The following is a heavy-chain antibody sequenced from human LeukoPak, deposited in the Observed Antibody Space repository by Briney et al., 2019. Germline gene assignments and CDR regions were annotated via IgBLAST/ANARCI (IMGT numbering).Heavy chain of an antibody. J-gene: IGHJ6*02. Sequence: PSETLPLTCAVYGGSFSGYFWSWIRQPPGKGPEWIGEINHKGNTNYNPSLKSRVTISVDTSKNQFSLKLSSVTAAETAVYYCARDVVGRLWFGESFGLDYYYYGMDVWGQGTTVTVSS. CDR1: GGSFSGYF. D-gene: IGHD3-10*01. CDR3: ARDVVGRLWFGESFGLDYYYYGMDV. V-gene: IGHV4-34*01. CDR2: INHKGNT.